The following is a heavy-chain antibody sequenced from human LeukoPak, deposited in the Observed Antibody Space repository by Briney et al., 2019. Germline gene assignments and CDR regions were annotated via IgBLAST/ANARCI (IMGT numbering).Heavy chain of an antibody. D-gene: IGHD1-26*01. CDR3: ARDGPYEATGSYFDAFDI. CDR2: IYLGGST. V-gene: IGHV4-30-2*01. Sequence: PSQTLSLTCTVSGGSINSGVYYSWIRQPPGKGLEWIGYIYLGGSTYYNPSLKSRVTISVDTSKNQLTLKLTSVTAADTAVYYCARDGPYEATGSYFDAFDIWGQGTMVTVSS. CDR1: GGSINSGVYY. J-gene: IGHJ3*02.